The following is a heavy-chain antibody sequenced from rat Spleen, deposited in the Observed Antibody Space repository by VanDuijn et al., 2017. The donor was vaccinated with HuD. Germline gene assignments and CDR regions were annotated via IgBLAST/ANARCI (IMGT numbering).Heavy chain of an antibody. V-gene: IGHV5-7*01. CDR3: ARGTRNYSSYGGFAY. CDR2: ISYDGTST. Sequence: EVQLVESGGGLVQPGRSLKLSCAASGFTFSDYDMAWVRQAPKKGLDWVTTISYDGTSTNFRDSLKGRFTISRDNAKSTLYHQMDSLGSEDTATYYCARGTRNYSSYGGFAYWGQGTLVTVSS. CDR1: GFTFSDYD. D-gene: IGHD1-2*01. J-gene: IGHJ3*01.